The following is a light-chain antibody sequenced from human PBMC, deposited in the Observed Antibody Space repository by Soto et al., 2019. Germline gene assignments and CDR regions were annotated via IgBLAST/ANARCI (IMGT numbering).Light chain of an antibody. CDR3: QQRNNWS. CDR1: QSVSSS. J-gene: IGKJ5*01. CDR2: DAS. Sequence: IVLTQSPVTLSLSPGDRATLSCRASQSVSSSLAWYQQKSGQVPRLLIYDASKRATGIPARFSGSGSGTDFTLTISSLEPEEFAIYYCQQRNNWSFGQGTRLEIK. V-gene: IGKV3-11*01.